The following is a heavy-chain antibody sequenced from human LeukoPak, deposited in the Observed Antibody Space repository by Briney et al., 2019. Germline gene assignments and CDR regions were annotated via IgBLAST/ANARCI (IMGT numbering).Heavy chain of an antibody. CDR3: AKKRVDDRPPLH. V-gene: IGHV3-23*01. J-gene: IGHJ4*02. Sequence: GGSLRLSCVASGFIFSNYAMSWARQAPGKGLEWVSGITGSGGSTYYADSVKGRFTISRDNSKNTLYLQMNSLRDDDTAVYYCAKKRVDDRPPLHWGQGTLVTVSS. CDR2: ITGSGGST. D-gene: IGHD6-25*01. CDR1: GFIFSNYA.